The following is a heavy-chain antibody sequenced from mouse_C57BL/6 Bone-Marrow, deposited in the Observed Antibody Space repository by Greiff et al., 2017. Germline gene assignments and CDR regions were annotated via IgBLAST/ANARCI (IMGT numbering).Heavy chain of an antibody. CDR1: GYAFSSYW. D-gene: IGHD2-3*01. CDR2: IYPGDGDT. J-gene: IGHJ3*01. Sequence: QVQLKQSGAELVKPGASVKISCKASGYAFSSYWMNWVKQRPGKGLEWIGQIYPGDGDTNYNGKFKGKATLTADKSSSTAYMELRGLTSEDSAVYFCAGGWLPPYWGQGTLVTVSA. CDR3: AGGWLPPY. V-gene: IGHV1-80*01.